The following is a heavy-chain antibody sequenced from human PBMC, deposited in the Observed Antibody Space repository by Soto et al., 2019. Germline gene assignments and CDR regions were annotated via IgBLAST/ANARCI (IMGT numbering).Heavy chain of an antibody. CDR3: ARVVSTMVSDFWSGGQEGCGMDV. Sequence: QVQLVQSGAEVKKPGASVKVSCKASGYTFTSYYMHWVRQAPGQGLEWMGIINPSGGSTSYAQKFQGRVTMTRDTSTSTVYMELRSLRSDDTAVYYCARVVSTMVSDFWSGGQEGCGMDVWGQGTTVTVSS. CDR1: GYTFTSYY. V-gene: IGHV1-46*01. D-gene: IGHD3-3*01. CDR2: INPSGGST. J-gene: IGHJ6*02.